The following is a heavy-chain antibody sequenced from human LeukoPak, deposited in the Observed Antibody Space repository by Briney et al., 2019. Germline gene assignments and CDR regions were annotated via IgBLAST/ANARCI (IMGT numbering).Heavy chain of an antibody. J-gene: IGHJ6*02. CDR3: ARFGRTHYYYYGMDV. D-gene: IGHD1-14*01. CDR2: IYYSGST. Sequence: PSETLSLTCTVSGGSISSYDWSWLRQPPGKGLEWIGYIYYSGSTNYNPSLKSRVTISVDTSKNQFSLKLSSVTAADTAVYYCARFGRTHYYYYGMDVWGQGTTVTVSS. CDR1: GGSISSYD. V-gene: IGHV4-59*08.